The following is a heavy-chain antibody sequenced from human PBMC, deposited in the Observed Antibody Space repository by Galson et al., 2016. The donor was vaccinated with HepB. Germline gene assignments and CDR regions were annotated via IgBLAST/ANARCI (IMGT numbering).Heavy chain of an antibody. CDR3: ARTTLDYLDH. CDR1: GFTVSNNY. D-gene: IGHD1-1*01. CDR2: IYGGGDT. J-gene: IGHJ4*01. Sequence: LRLSCAASGFTVSNNYMNWVRQAPGKGLEWVSVIYGGGDTFYSDSVKGRFTISRDNSKNILFLQMNSRRAEDTAVYYCARTTLDYLDHWGHGALVTVSS. V-gene: IGHV3-53*01.